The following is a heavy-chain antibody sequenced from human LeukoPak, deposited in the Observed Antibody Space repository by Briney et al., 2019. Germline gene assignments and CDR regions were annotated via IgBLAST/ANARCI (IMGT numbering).Heavy chain of an antibody. CDR3: AKDFLRNMVLGFDY. V-gene: IGHV3-23*01. D-gene: IGHD3-10*01. CDR2: IIGSGGNT. J-gene: IGHJ4*02. CDR1: GFAFASFA. Sequence: GGSLRLSCAASGFAFASFALSWVRQAPGKGLEWVSTIIGSGGNTYYADSVKGRFTISRDNSKNTLYLQMNSLRAEDTAIYYCAKDFLRNMVLGFDYWGQGTLVTVS.